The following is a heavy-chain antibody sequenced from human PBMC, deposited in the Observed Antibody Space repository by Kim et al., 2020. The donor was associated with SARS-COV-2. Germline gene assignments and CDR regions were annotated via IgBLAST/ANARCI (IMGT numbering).Heavy chain of an antibody. D-gene: IGHD3-9*01. Sequence: KGRFTISGDNSKNTRYLQMNSLRAEDTAVYYCASLPLRYFDWSPAPAFDYWGQGTLVTVSS. CDR3: ASLPLRYFDWSPAPAFDY. V-gene: IGHV3-30*07. J-gene: IGHJ4*02.